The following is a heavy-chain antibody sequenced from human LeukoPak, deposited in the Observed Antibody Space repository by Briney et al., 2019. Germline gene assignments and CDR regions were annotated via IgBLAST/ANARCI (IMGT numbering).Heavy chain of an antibody. V-gene: IGHV1-69*05. CDR2: IIPIFGTA. CDR3: ARDFNYYGSGSYSPFDI. CDR1: GGTFSSYA. J-gene: IGHJ3*02. Sequence: SVKVSCKASGGTFSSYAISWVRQAPGQGLEWMGRIIPIFGTANYTQKFQGRVTITTDEYTSTAYMELSSQRSEETAVYYCARDFNYYGSGSYSPFDIWGQGTMVTVSS. D-gene: IGHD3-10*01.